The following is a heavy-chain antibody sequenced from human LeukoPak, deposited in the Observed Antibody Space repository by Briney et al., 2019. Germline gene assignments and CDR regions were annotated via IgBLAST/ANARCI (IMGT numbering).Heavy chain of an antibody. V-gene: IGHV4-34*01. Sequence: SETLSLTCAVYGGSFSGYYWSWIRQPPGKGLEWIGEINHSGSTNYNPSLKSRVTISVDTSKNQFSLKLSSVTAADTAVYYCARAGVGGCSGGSCYSRGQKRNWFDPWGQGTLVTVSS. D-gene: IGHD2-15*01. CDR2: INHSGST. CDR3: ARAGVGGCSGGSCYSRGQKRNWFDP. CDR1: GGSFSGYY. J-gene: IGHJ5*02.